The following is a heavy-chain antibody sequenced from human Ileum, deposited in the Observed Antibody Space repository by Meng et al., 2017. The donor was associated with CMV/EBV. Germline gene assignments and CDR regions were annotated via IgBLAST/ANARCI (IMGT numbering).Heavy chain of an antibody. CDR1: GGSISSTNW. V-gene: IGHV4-4*02. D-gene: IGHD2-2*01. CDR3: ATRPIVPAVDYYGMDV. Sequence: SETLSLTCGVSGGSISSTNWWNWVRQAPGKGLEWIGEIYQSGRTNYNPSLKSRVTISVDKSKNQFSLKLSSVTAADTAVYYCATRPIVPAVDYYGMDVWGQGTMVTVSS. J-gene: IGHJ6*02. CDR2: IYQSGRT.